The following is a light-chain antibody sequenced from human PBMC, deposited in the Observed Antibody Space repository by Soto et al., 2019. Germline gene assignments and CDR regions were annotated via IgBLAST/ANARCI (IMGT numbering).Light chain of an antibody. V-gene: IGKV4-1*01. J-gene: IGKJ2*01. CDR1: QSVLDSSTNRNY. CDR2: WAS. Sequence: DVVLTQSPDSLAVSLGERATINCKSSQSVLDSSTNRNYLAWYQQKPGQPPKLLIHWASIRESGVPDRFSGSGSGTDFTLTISSLQAEDVAVYYWQQSNSTFMYTLGHGTRLEIK. CDR3: QQSNSTFMYT.